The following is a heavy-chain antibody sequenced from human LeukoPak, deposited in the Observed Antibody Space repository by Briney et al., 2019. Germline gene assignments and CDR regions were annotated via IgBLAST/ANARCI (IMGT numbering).Heavy chain of an antibody. V-gene: IGHV3-23*01. CDR2: ISGSGGST. D-gene: IGHD5-18*01. CDR1: GFTFSSYA. Sequence: GGSLRLSCAASGFTFSSYAMSWVRQAPGKGLEWVSAISGSGGSTYYADSVKGRFTISRDNSKNTLYLQMNSLRAEDTAVYYCAKGDTGWESFRRFDYWGQGTLVTVSS. J-gene: IGHJ4*02. CDR3: AKGDTGWESFRRFDY.